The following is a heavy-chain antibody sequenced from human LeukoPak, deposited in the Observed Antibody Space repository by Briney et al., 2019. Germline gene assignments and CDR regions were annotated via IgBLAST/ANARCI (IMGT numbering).Heavy chain of an antibody. D-gene: IGHD6-13*01. CDR2: IYYSGST. CDR3: ARHRIAAADDAFEI. J-gene: IGHJ3*02. V-gene: IGHV4-39*01. CDR1: GGSISTSSYH. Sequence: SETLSLTCTVSGGSISTSSYHWGWIRQPPGQGLEWIGTIYYSGSTYYNPSLKSRVTISVDTSKNLFSLKLHSVTAADTAVYYCARHRIAAADDAFEIWGQGTMVTVSS.